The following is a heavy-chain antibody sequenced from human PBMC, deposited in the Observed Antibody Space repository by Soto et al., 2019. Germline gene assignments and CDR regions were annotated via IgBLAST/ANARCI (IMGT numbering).Heavy chain of an antibody. Sequence: GESLKISCKGSGYSFSNDWIGWVRQMPGKGLEWMGIIYPGDSDTRYSPSFQGQVTISVDKSFNTAYLQWSSLKASDTALYYCTRLERRGYSYGYADYWGQGTLVTVSS. V-gene: IGHV5-51*01. CDR1: GYSFSNDW. CDR3: TRLERRGYSYGYADY. J-gene: IGHJ4*02. CDR2: IYPGDSDT. D-gene: IGHD5-18*01.